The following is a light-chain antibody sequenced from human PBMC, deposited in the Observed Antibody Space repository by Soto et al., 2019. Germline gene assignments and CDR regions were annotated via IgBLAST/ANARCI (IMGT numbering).Light chain of an antibody. CDR3: QQYYSTPGK. V-gene: IGKV4-1*01. CDR2: CAS. Sequence: DIVMTQSPDSLAVSLGERATINCKSIQSVLYSSNNKNYLAWYQQKPGQPPKLLIYCASTRESGVPDQFSSSRSETHFPLTTSSLQAEDVAVYYCQQYYSTPGKFGQGTKVEIK. CDR1: QSVLYSSNNKNY. J-gene: IGKJ1*01.